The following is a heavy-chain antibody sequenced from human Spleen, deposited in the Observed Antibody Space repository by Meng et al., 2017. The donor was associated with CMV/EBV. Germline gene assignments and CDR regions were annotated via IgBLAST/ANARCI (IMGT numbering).Heavy chain of an antibody. J-gene: IGHJ6*02. V-gene: IGHV3-21*01. CDR2: ISSSSNYL. Sequence: GESLKISCAASGFTFSSYAMSWVRQAPGKGLEWVSFISSSSNYLYYADSVKGRFIISRDNAKNSLYLQMNSLRVEDTAMYYCVRIEGYYAMDVWGQGTTVTVSS. CDR1: GFTFSSYA. CDR3: VRIEGYYAMDV.